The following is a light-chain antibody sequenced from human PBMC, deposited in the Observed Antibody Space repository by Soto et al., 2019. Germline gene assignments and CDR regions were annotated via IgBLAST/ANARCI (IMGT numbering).Light chain of an antibody. CDR3: QSYDSSLSDLYV. CDR1: SSNIGAGYE. CDR2: GNN. Sequence: QSVLTQPPSVSGAPGQRVSISGTGSSSNIGAGYEVHWYQQLPGTAPKLLIYGNNNRPSGVPDRFSGTKSATSASLAITGLQAEDEADYYCQSYDSSLSDLYVFGTGTKLTVL. J-gene: IGLJ1*01. V-gene: IGLV1-40*01.